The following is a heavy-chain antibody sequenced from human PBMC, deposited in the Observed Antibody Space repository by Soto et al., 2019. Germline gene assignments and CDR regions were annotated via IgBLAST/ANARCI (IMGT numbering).Heavy chain of an antibody. CDR3: AKVEIADTKMIIAWFDP. Sequence: QVQLVQSGAEVKKPGSSVKVSCKASGGSFSNYAITWVRQAPGQGLEWMGGITPVFGTTDYAQKFQGRLTITADKSSSTAYMELSSLRSXXXXXXXCAKVEIADTKMIIAWFDPWGQGTLVTVSS. J-gene: IGHJ5*02. CDR2: ITPVFGTT. CDR1: GGSFSNYA. D-gene: IGHD3-16*01. V-gene: IGHV1-69*06.